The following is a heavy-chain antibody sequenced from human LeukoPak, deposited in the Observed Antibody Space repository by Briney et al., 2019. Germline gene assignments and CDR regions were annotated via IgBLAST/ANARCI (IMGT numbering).Heavy chain of an antibody. Sequence: GGSLRLSCAASGFTFSSYSMNWVRQAPGKGLEWVSSISSSSSYIYYADSVKGRFTISRDNAENSLYLQMNSLRAEDTAVYYCAREAPDSSSGEPGGASDIWGQGTMVTVSS. CDR1: GFTFSSYS. J-gene: IGHJ3*02. D-gene: IGHD6-13*01. CDR2: ISSSSSYI. V-gene: IGHV3-21*01. CDR3: AREAPDSSSGEPGGASDI.